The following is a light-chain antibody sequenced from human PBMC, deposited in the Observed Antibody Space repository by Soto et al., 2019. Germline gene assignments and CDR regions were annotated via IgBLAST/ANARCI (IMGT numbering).Light chain of an antibody. Sequence: QSGLTRPASMSGSPGRSITISCSGTTYGFETYNQVSWYQQHPGKAPKILIYEGSKRPSGVSNRFSGSKSGNTASLTISGLQAEDEADYFCSSYVGDSAYAFGTGTKVTV. CDR2: EGS. CDR3: SSYVGDSAYA. J-gene: IGLJ1*01. CDR1: TYGFETYNQ. V-gene: IGLV2-23*01.